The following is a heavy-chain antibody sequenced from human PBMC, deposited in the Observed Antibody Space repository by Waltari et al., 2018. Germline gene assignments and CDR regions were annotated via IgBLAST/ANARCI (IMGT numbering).Heavy chain of an antibody. J-gene: IGHJ4*02. CDR2: ISSSSSTI. Sequence: EVQLVESGGGLVQPGGSLSLSCAASGFTFSSYSMNWVRQAPGKGLEWVSYISSSSSTIYYADSVKGRFTISRDNAKNSLYLQMNSLRAEDTAVYYCARDYGDYSSDYWGQGTLVTVSS. D-gene: IGHD4-17*01. V-gene: IGHV3-48*04. CDR3: ARDYGDYSSDY. CDR1: GFTFSSYS.